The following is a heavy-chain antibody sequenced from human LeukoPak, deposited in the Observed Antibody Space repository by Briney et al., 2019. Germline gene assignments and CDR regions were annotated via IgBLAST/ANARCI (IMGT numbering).Heavy chain of an antibody. V-gene: IGHV1-8*03. CDR3: AREGLDI. J-gene: IGHJ3*02. CDR2: MNPNSGNE. CDR1: GYTFTTYD. Sequence: ASLKISCKASGYTFTTYDINWMRQATGQRREWMGYMNPNSGNEAYAQNFHGRVTIPTDTSISTAYMELSGLTSEDTAVYYCAREGLDIWGQGTMVTVSS.